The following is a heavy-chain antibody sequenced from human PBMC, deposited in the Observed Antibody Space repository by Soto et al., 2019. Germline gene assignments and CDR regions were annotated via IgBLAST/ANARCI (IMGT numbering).Heavy chain of an antibody. CDR2: IYYSGST. D-gene: IGHD3-22*01. Sequence: PSETLSLTCTVSGGSISSGGYYWSWIRQHPGKGLEWIGYIYYSGSTYYNPSLKSRVTISVDTSKNQFSLKLSSVTAADTAVYYCARERPSIEYYYDSSGHRGGYDYWGQGTLVTVSS. CDR3: ARERPSIEYYYDSSGHRGGYDY. CDR1: GGSISSGGYY. J-gene: IGHJ4*02. V-gene: IGHV4-31*03.